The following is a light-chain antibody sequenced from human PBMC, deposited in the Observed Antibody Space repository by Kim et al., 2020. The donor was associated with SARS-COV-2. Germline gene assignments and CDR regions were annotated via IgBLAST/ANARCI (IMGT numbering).Light chain of an antibody. J-gene: IGLJ2*01. CDR3: QTWDTSSLV. V-gene: IGLV3-1*01. Sequence: SYELTQPPSVSVSPGQTATISCSGDKLGDKYTCWYQQKPGQSPVLVIFQDKKRPSGIPERFSGSSSGNTATLTISGTQAMDEADYFCQTWDTSSLVFGGGTQLTVL. CDR1: KLGDKY. CDR2: QDK.